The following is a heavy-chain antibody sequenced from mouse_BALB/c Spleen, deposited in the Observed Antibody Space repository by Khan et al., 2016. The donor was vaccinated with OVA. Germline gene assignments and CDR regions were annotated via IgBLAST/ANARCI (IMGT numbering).Heavy chain of an antibody. CDR2: IDPANGNT. Sequence: VQLQQPGAELVKPGASVKLSCTASGFKIKDTYIHWVKQRPEQGLEWIGRIDPANGNTKFDPKFQGKATITADTSSNTAYLQLSSLTSEDTAVYYCTYSFLLEGMDYGGQGTSVTVSS. CDR3: TYSFLLEGMDY. V-gene: IGHV14-3*02. CDR1: GFKIKDTY. J-gene: IGHJ4*01. D-gene: IGHD1-2*01.